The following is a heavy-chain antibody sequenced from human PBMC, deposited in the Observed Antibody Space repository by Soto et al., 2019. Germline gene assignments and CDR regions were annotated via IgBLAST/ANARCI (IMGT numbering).Heavy chain of an antibody. CDR2: IKEDGSEK. D-gene: IGHD6-13*01. J-gene: IGHJ6*02. V-gene: IGHV3-7*04. CDR1: GFTFSSYW. Sequence: GGSLRLSCAASGFTFSSYWMSWVRQAPGKGLEWVANIKEDGSEKYYVDSVKGRSTISRDNAKNSLYLQMNSLRAEDTAVYYCAREGMDQNYYYYGMDVWGQGTTVTVSS. CDR3: AREGMDQNYYYYGMDV.